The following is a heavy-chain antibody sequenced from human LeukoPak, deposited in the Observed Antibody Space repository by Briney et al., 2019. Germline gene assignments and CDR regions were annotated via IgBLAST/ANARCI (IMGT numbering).Heavy chain of an antibody. CDR2: ISSSSSYI. V-gene: IGHV3-21*01. D-gene: IGHD3-9*01. Sequence: GGSLRLSCAASGFTFSSYSMNWVRQAPGKGLEWVSSISSSSSYIYYADSVKGRFTISRDNAKNSLYLQMNSLRAEDTAVYYCARDGGDILTGKVDYWGQGTLATVSS. J-gene: IGHJ4*02. CDR1: GFTFSSYS. CDR3: ARDGGDILTGKVDY.